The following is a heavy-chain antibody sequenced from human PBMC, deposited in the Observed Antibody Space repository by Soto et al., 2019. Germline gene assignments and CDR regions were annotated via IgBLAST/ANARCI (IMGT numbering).Heavy chain of an antibody. CDR1: GGTFSSYT. D-gene: IGHD2-15*01. V-gene: IGHV1-69*02. Sequence: QVQLVQSGAEVKKPGSSVKVSCKASGGTFSSYTISWVRQAPGQGLEWMGRIIPILGIANYAQKFQGRVTITAAKSTSTAYMERSSLRSEDTAVYYCARGGSGGSRGHGYGMDVWGQGTTVTVSS. CDR3: ARGGSGGSRGHGYGMDV. J-gene: IGHJ6*02. CDR2: IIPILGIA.